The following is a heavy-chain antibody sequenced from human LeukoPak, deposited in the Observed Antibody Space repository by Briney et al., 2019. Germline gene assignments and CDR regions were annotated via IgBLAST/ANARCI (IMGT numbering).Heavy chain of an antibody. V-gene: IGHV4-34*01. J-gene: IGHJ4*02. CDR3: ASLTIAVAGPRFDY. Sequence: SETLSLTCAVYGGSFSGYYWSWIRQPPGKGLEWIGEINHSGSTNYNPSLKSRVTISVDTSKNQFSLKLSSVTAADTAVYYCASLTIAVAGPRFDYWGQGTLVTVSS. D-gene: IGHD6-19*01. CDR2: INHSGST. CDR1: GGSFSGYY.